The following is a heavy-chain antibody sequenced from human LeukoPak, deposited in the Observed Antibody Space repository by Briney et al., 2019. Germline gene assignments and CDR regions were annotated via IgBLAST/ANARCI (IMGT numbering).Heavy chain of an antibody. Sequence: GGSLRLSCAASGFTFSSYAMHWVRQAPGKGLEWVAVISYDGSNKYYADSVKGRFTISRDNSKNTLYLQMNSLRAEDTAVYYCARDFPGDSSSGYLGVVDYWGEGTLVTVSS. V-gene: IGHV3-30-3*01. J-gene: IGHJ4*02. CDR1: GFTFSSYA. CDR2: ISYDGSNK. D-gene: IGHD6-13*01. CDR3: ARDFPGDSSSGYLGVVDY.